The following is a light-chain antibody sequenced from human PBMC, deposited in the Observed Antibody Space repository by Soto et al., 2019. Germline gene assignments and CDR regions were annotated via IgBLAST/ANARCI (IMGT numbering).Light chain of an antibody. CDR2: GAS. Sequence: MTQSPSSLSSSVGDRVTIACRASQGISTYLAWYQQKPGQAPRLLIYGASTRATGIPARFSGSGSGTEFTLTISSPQSEDFAVYYCQQYDNWPPITFGQGTRLEIK. V-gene: IGKV3-15*01. J-gene: IGKJ5*01. CDR3: QQYDNWPPIT. CDR1: QGISTY.